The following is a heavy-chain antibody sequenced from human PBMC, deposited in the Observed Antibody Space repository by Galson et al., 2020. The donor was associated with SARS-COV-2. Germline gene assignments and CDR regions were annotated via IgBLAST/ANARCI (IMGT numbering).Heavy chain of an antibody. CDR3: ARDYDSSGFPTAIDY. J-gene: IGHJ4*02. V-gene: IGHV3-33*01. CDR1: GFTFSSYG. Sequence: GGSLRLSCAASGFTFSSYGMHWVRQAPGKGLEWVAVIWYDGSNKYYADSVKGRFTISRDNSKNTLYLQMNSLRAEDTAVYYCARDYDSSGFPTAIDYWGQGTLVTVSS. CDR2: IWYDGSNK. D-gene: IGHD3-22*01.